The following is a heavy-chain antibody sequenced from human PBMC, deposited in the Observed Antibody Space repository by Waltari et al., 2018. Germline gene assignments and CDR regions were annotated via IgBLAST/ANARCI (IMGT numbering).Heavy chain of an antibody. CDR3: ARDDSTGYSYFDY. D-gene: IGHD3-22*01. CDR1: GFSFRSYW. Sequence: EVQLVESGGGLVQPGGSLRLSCAASGFSFRSYWMHWVRQAPGKGLVGVSRIKSDGSSSSHADSVKGRFTISRDNAKNTLYLQMNSLRVEDTAVYYCARDDSTGYSYFDYWGQGTLVTVSS. V-gene: IGHV3-74*01. CDR2: IKSDGSSS. J-gene: IGHJ4*02.